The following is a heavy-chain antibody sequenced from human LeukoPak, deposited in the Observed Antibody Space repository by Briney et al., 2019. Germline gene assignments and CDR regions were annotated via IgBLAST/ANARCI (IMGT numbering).Heavy chain of an antibody. J-gene: IGHJ1*01. CDR1: GFTFDDYA. D-gene: IGHD6-6*01. Sequence: GRSLRLSCAASGFTFDDYAMHWVRQAPGKGLEWVSGISGSGGSTYYADSVKGRFTISRDNSKNTRYLQMNSLRAEDTAVYYCAKVEYSSNIPQHWGQGTLVTVSS. CDR2: ISGSGGST. V-gene: IGHV3-23*01. CDR3: AKVEYSSNIPQH.